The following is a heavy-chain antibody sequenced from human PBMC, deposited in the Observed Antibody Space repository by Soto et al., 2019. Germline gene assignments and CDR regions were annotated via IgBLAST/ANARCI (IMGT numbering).Heavy chain of an antibody. J-gene: IGHJ6*02. CDR3: AKDQLRGVRGVITYYYGMDV. CDR1: GFTFSSYG. Sequence: QVQLVESGGGVVQPGRSLRLSSGASGFTFSSYGMHLVRQAPGKGLEWVAVISYDGSNKYYADSVKGRFTISRDNSKNTLYLQMNSLRAGDTAVYYCAKDQLRGVRGVITYYYGMDVWGQGTTVTVSS. CDR2: ISYDGSNK. D-gene: IGHD3-10*01. V-gene: IGHV3-30*18.